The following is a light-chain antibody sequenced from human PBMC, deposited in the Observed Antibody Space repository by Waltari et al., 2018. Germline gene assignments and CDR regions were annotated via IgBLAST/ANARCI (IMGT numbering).Light chain of an antibody. Sequence: QSALTQPASVSGALGQSITISCTGTRIDVGTYNLFSWYQQYPGKAPKLMIYEVNKRPTGLSNRFSGSKTGNTASLTISGLQAEDEADYYCCSYAGSHTLVFGGETELTVL. CDR3: CSYAGSHTLV. CDR1: RIDVGTYNL. V-gene: IGLV2-23*02. J-gene: IGLJ3*02. CDR2: EVN.